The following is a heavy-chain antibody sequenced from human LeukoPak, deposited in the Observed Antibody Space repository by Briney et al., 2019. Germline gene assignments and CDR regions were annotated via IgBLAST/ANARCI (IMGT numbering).Heavy chain of an antibody. CDR1: GFTFSSYA. Sequence: PGGSLRLSCAASGFTFSSYAMSWVRQAPGKGLEWVSTISGGGDSTYYADSVKGRFTISRDNSKNTLYLQMNSLRAEDTAVYYCARDLGGSGSYYPLGWWGQGTLVTVSS. J-gene: IGHJ4*02. CDR2: ISGGGDST. D-gene: IGHD3-10*01. CDR3: ARDLGGSGSYYPLGW. V-gene: IGHV3-23*01.